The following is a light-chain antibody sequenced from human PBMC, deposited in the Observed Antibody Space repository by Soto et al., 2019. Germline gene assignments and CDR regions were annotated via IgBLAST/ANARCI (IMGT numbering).Light chain of an antibody. CDR3: QQYNSYWT. V-gene: IGKV1-5*03. Sequence: DIQMTQSPSTLSASVGDRVTITCRASQSIGSWLAWYQQKPGKAPNLLIYKASSLESGVPSRFSGSGSGTEFTLTISSLQPDDFATYYCQQYNSYWTFGHVTKVEIK. CDR2: KAS. J-gene: IGKJ1*01. CDR1: QSIGSW.